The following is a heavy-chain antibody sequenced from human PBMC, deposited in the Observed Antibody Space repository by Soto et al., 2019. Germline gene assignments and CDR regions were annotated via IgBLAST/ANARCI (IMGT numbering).Heavy chain of an antibody. CDR1: GYTFTTST. V-gene: IGHV1-3*01. D-gene: IGHD6-6*01. CDR3: AKVRGPSTVGTRPVTYYYQYGMDV. CDR2: INAGNGKT. Sequence: QVHLVQSGAEVKKPGASVKVSCKASGYTFTTSTMHWVRQAPGQSLEWMGWINAGNGKTKYSQKFQGRVTINRDTSASTAYMELSNLRSEDTAVYYCAKVRGPSTVGTRPVTYYYQYGMDVWGQGTTVTVS. J-gene: IGHJ6*02.